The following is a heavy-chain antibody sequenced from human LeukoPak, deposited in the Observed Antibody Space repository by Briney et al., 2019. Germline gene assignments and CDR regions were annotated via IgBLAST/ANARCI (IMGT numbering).Heavy chain of an antibody. CDR1: GFTFSSYS. Sequence: GGSLRLSCAASGFTFSSYSMNWVRQAPGKGLEWVSYISSSSSTIYYADSVKGRFTISRDNAKNSLYLQMNSLRDKDTAVYYCARDSKGDYVWGSYHIGYYYYGMDVWGQGTTVTVSS. J-gene: IGHJ6*02. D-gene: IGHD3-16*02. CDR3: ARDSKGDYVWGSYHIGYYYYGMDV. V-gene: IGHV3-48*02. CDR2: ISSSSSTI.